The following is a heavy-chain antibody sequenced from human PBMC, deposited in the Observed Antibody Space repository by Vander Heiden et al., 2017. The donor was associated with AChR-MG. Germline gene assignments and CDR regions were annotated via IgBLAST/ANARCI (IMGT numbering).Heavy chain of an antibody. CDR2: ISAYNGNT. D-gene: IGHD2-2*01. J-gene: IGHJ6*02. CDR3: ARGPSGRMTVVIPAAGGGYGMDV. V-gene: IGHV1-18*01. CDR1: GYTFISYG. Sequence: QVQLVQSGAEVKKPGASVKVSCKASGYTFISYGISWVRQAPGQGLEWMGWISAYNGNTNYAQKLQGRVTMTTDTSTSTAYMELRSLRSDDTAVYYCARGPSGRMTVVIPAAGGGYGMDVWGQGTTVTVSS.